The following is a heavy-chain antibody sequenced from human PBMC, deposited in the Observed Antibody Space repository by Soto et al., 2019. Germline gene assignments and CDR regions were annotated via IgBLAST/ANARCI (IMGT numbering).Heavy chain of an antibody. CDR2: IFFTGST. D-gene: IGHD2-2*01. Sequence: SETLCLTCAVYGGSFSGFYWSWIRQPPVKGLEWSGSIFFTGSTNYNPSLKSRVTVSVDTSNNQYSLKLNSVTAADTAMYYCTRRWYCATTSCQKYFDYWGQGTMVTVSS. V-gene: IGHV4-34*12. J-gene: IGHJ4*02. CDR1: GGSFSGFY. CDR3: TRRWYCATTSCQKYFDY.